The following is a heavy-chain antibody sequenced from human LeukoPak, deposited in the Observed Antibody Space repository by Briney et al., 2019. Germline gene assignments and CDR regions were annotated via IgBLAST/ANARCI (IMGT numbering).Heavy chain of an antibody. CDR3: ARVLGSGSYYIGAFDI. CDR2: IYTSGST. D-gene: IGHD3-10*01. V-gene: IGHV4-4*07. CDR1: GGSISSYY. Sequence: SETLSLTCTVSGGSISSYYWSWIRQPAGKGLEWIGRIYTSGSTNYNPSLKSRVTMSVDTSKNQFSLKLSSVTAADTAVYYCARVLGSGSYYIGAFDIWGQGTMVTVSS. J-gene: IGHJ3*02.